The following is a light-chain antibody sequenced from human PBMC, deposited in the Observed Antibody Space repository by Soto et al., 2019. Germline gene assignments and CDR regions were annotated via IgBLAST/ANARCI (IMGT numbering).Light chain of an antibody. J-gene: IGKJ1*01. CDR3: QQYGSSPST. Sequence: EVVLTQSPGTLSLSPGERATLSCRASQSISSSLAWYHQKPGQAPRLLIYGASSRATGIPDRFSGSGSGTDFTLTISRLEPEDFAVYYCQQYGSSPSTFGQGTKVEIK. CDR1: QSISSS. V-gene: IGKV3-20*01. CDR2: GAS.